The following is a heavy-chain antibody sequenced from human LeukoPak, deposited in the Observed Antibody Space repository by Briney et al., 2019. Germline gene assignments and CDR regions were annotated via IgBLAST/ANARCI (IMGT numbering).Heavy chain of an antibody. V-gene: IGHV3-20*04. CDR1: GFTFDDYA. CDR2: INWNGGST. CDR3: ARGFWSGYPPDV. J-gene: IGHJ6*04. D-gene: IGHD3-3*01. Sequence: GGSLRLSCAASGFTFDDYAMHWVRQAPGEGLEWVSGINWNGGSTGYADSVKGRFTISRDNAKNSLYLQMNSLRAEDTAMYYCARGFWSGYPPDVWGKGTTVTVSS.